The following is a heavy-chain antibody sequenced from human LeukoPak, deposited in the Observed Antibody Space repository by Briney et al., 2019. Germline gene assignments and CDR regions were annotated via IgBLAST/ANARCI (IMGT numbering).Heavy chain of an antibody. V-gene: IGHV4-61*02. CDR2: IYTSGST. CDR1: GGSISSGSYY. Sequence: SQTLSLTCTVSGGSISSGSYYWSWIRQPAGKGLEWIGRIYTSGSTNYNPSLKSRVTISVDTSKNQFSLKLSSVTAADTAVYYCAGTLGYYFDYWGQGILVTVSS. D-gene: IGHD7-27*01. CDR3: AGTLGYYFDY. J-gene: IGHJ4*02.